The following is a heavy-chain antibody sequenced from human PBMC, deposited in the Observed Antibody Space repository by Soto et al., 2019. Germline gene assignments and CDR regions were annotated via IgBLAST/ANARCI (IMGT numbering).Heavy chain of an antibody. V-gene: IGHV4-30-2*01. Sequence: QLQLQESGSGLVKPSQTLSLTCAVSGGSISSGGYSWRWIRQPPGKGLEWIGYIYHSVSTYYNPSPNSRVTISVDRYKSQFSVKLSSVTAADTAVYYCARGGYSYGYGFDYWGQGTLVTVSS. CDR1: GGSISSGGYS. J-gene: IGHJ4*02. CDR2: IYHSVST. CDR3: ARGGYSYGYGFDY. D-gene: IGHD5-18*01.